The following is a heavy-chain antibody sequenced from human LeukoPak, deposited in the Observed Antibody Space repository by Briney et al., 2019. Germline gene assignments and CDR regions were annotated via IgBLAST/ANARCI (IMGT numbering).Heavy chain of an antibody. CDR3: ARDQPSVGWGFDS. V-gene: IGHV3-11*04. CDR1: GFTFNDAW. J-gene: IGHJ4*02. Sequence: GGSLRLSCAASGFTFNDAWMNWVRHTPGRGLEWVANINGRGITIHYADSFRGRFTISRDNTKNSLNLQMNNLRAEDTGLYYCARDQPSVGWGFDSWGRGTLVIVSS. CDR2: INGRGITI. D-gene: IGHD2-15*01.